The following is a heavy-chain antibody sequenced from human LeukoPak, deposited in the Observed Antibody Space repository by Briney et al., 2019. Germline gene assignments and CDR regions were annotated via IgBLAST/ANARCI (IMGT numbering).Heavy chain of an antibody. J-gene: IGHJ4*02. V-gene: IGHV4-39*07. CDR1: GGSISSSSYY. CDR3: ARLVSSSWYFGAPGYYFDY. Sequence: PSETLSLTCTVSGGSISSSSYYWGWIRQPPGKGLEWIGSIYYSGSTYYNPSLKSRVTISVDTSKNQFSLKLSSVTAADTAVYYCARLVSSSWYFGAPGYYFDYWGQGTLVTVSS. D-gene: IGHD6-13*01. CDR2: IYYSGST.